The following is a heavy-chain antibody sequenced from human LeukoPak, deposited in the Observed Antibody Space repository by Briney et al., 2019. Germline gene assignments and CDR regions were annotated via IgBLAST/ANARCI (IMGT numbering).Heavy chain of an antibody. CDR1: GFTFSSYG. Sequence: PGGSLRLSCAASGFTFSSYGTHWVRQAPGKGLEWVAVISYDGSNKYYADSVKGRFTISRDNSKNTLYLQMNSLRAEDTAVYYCANNFYSSGWGFDYWGQGTLVTVSS. D-gene: IGHD6-19*01. CDR3: ANNFYSSGWGFDY. V-gene: IGHV3-30*18. CDR2: ISYDGSNK. J-gene: IGHJ4*02.